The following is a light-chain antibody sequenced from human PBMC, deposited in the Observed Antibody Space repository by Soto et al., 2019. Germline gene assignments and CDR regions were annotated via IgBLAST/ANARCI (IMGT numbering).Light chain of an antibody. CDR2: VAS. Sequence: DIQMTQSPSSLSASVGDRVTITCRASQSISSNLNWYQQKPGEAPKLLIYVASSLQSGVPSRFSGSEAGTAYTLTISSLQPDDFAPYYCQQTYSTPYTFGQGTKLEIK. CDR1: QSISSN. CDR3: QQTYSTPYT. J-gene: IGKJ2*01. V-gene: IGKV1-39*01.